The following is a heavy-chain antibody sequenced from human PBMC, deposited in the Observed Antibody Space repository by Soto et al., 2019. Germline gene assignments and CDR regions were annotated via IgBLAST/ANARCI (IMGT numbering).Heavy chain of an antibody. CDR2: ISAYNGNT. J-gene: IGHJ4*02. CDR1: GYTFTSYG. Sequence: RASVKVSCKASGYTFTSYGISWVRKAPGQGLEWMGWISAYNGNTNYAQKFQGRVTMTTDTSTSTAYMELRSLRSDDTAVYYCARTLNEWLLGLDWGQGTLVTSPQ. V-gene: IGHV1-18*01. CDR3: ARTLNEWLLGLD. D-gene: IGHD3-3*01.